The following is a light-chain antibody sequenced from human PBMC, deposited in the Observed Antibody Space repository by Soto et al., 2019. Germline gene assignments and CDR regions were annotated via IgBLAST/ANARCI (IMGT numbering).Light chain of an antibody. Sequence: DIQMTQSPSSVSASVGDRVTITCRASQGISSWLAWYQQKPGKAPKLLIYAASSLQSGAPSRFSVRASGSDFPLTINSLQPEDFAKYYCQQANSCPPTFGQGTKVEIK. CDR3: QQANSCPPT. V-gene: IGKV1-12*01. CDR2: AAS. CDR1: QGISSW. J-gene: IGKJ1*01.